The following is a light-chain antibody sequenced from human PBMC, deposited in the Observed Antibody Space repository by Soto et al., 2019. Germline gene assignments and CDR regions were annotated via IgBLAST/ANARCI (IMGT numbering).Light chain of an antibody. V-gene: IGKV1-39*01. CDR1: QPISNY. CDR2: AAS. CDR3: QQSYSPPWT. Sequence: DIQMTQSPSSLSASIGDRGTITCRASQPISNYLNWYQQKPGKAPNLLMFAASTLHSGVPSRFSGSGSGRDFTLTISSLQPEDFAIYYCQQSYSPPWTFGQGTKVDIK. J-gene: IGKJ1*01.